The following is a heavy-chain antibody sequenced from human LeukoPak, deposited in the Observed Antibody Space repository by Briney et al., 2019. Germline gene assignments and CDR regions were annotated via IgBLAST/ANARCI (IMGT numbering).Heavy chain of an antibody. CDR1: GFTFNTYG. D-gene: IGHD4-17*01. J-gene: IGHJ4*02. V-gene: IGHV3-30*02. CDR3: AKGDYVGIIGY. Sequence: PGGSLRLSCAASGFTFNTYGMNWVRQAPGKGLEWVAFIQYDGSNKYYAESVKGRFTISRDNSKNTLYLQMNSLRAEDTAVYYCAKGDYVGIIGYWGQGTLVTVSS. CDR2: IQYDGSNK.